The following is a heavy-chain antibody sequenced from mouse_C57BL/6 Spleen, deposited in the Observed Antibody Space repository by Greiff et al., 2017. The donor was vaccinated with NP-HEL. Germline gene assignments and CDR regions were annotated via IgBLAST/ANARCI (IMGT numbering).Heavy chain of an antibody. V-gene: IGHV5-17*01. J-gene: IGHJ2*01. Sequence: EVKLMESGGGLVKPGGSLKLSCAASGFTFSDYGMHWVRQAPEKGLEWVAYISSGSSTIYYADTVKGRFTISRDNAKNTLFRQMTSLRSEDTAMYYCARQFYDYDVFDYWGQGTTLTVSS. D-gene: IGHD2-4*01. CDR3: ARQFYDYDVFDY. CDR2: ISSGSSTI. CDR1: GFTFSDYG.